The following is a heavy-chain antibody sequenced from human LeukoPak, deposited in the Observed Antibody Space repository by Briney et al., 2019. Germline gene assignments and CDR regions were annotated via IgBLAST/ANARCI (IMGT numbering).Heavy chain of an antibody. CDR3: ATDMHSSWYLDWYFDL. Sequence: ASVKVSCKVSGYTLTELSMHWVRQAPGKGLEWIGGFDPEDGETIYAQKFQGRVTMTEDTSTDTAYMELSSLRSEDTAVYYCATDMHSSWYLDWYFDLWGRGTLVTVSS. CDR1: GYTLTELS. V-gene: IGHV1-24*01. D-gene: IGHD6-13*01. J-gene: IGHJ2*01. CDR2: FDPEDGET.